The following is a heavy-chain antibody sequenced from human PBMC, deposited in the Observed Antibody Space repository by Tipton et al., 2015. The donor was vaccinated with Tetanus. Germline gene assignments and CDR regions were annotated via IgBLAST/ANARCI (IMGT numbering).Heavy chain of an antibody. Sequence: GLVKPSETLSLTCTVSGGSISSYYWSWIRQPPGKGLEWIGYIYYSGSTKYNPSLKSRVTISVDTSKNQFSLKLSSVTAADTAVYYCARGYGFRGGLDAFDFWGQGTMVTVSS. J-gene: IGHJ3*01. V-gene: IGHV4-59*01. CDR1: GGSISSYY. CDR3: ARGYGFRGGLDAFDF. D-gene: IGHD3-10*01. CDR2: IYYSGST.